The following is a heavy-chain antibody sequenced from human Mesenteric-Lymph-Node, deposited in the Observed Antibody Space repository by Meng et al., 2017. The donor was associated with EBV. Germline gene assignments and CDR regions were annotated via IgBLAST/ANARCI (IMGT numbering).Heavy chain of an antibody. CDR1: GGSVTSGSYY. CDR3: ARGRRGVQYFDF. V-gene: IGHV4-61*01. J-gene: IGHJ4*02. CDR2: IHYSGST. Sequence: VQPPDARPALAKPSEPLSLTCSGSGGSVTSGSYYWNWIRQPPGKRLEWIGYIHYSGSTNYNPSLKSQITISVDTSKNQLSLRVSHVTAADTAVYYCARGRRGVQYFDFWGQGALVTVSS. D-gene: IGHD1-1*01.